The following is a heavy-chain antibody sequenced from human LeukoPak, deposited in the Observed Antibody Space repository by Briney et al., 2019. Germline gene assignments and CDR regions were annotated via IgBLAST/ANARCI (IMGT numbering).Heavy chain of an antibody. V-gene: IGHV4-59*01. J-gene: IGHJ4*02. CDR2: IYYSGST. D-gene: IGHD5-18*01. CDR1: GGSLSSYY. Sequence: SETLSLTCTVSGGSLSSYYWSWIRQPPGKGLEWIGYIYYSGSTNYNPSLKSRVTISVDTSKNQFSLKLSSVTAADTAVYYCARAQRGYSYGPIDYWGQGTLVTVSS. CDR3: ARAQRGYSYGPIDY.